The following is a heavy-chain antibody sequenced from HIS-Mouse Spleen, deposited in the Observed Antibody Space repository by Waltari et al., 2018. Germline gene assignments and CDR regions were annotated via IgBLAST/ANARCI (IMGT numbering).Heavy chain of an antibody. Sequence: QVQLVQSGAEVKKPGSSVKVSCKASGGTFSSYAISWVRQAPGQGLEWMGRNNPIRGIANYAQKLQGRVTITADKSTSTAYMELSSLRSEDTAVYYCARDKGYYDFWSGYPFDYWGQGTLVTVSS. CDR3: ARDKGYYDFWSGYPFDY. CDR2: NNPIRGIA. D-gene: IGHD3-3*01. J-gene: IGHJ4*02. V-gene: IGHV1-69*04. CDR1: GGTFSSYA.